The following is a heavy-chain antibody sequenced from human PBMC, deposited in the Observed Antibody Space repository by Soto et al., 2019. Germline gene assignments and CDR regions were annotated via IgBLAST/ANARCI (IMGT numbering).Heavy chain of an antibody. CDR3: ASGPYATRYFGY. CDR2: IWYDGSKK. J-gene: IGHJ4*03. Sequence: QVQLVESGGGVVQPGRSLRLSCAASGFTFSSYGMHWVRQAPGKGLEWVAGIWYDGSKKYYAASVEGRFTISRDNSKNPPYPQMDRLRAGDTAGYDRASGPYATRYFGYWGQGTLVPVSS. D-gene: IGHD3-16*01. CDR1: GFTFSSYG. V-gene: IGHV3-33*01.